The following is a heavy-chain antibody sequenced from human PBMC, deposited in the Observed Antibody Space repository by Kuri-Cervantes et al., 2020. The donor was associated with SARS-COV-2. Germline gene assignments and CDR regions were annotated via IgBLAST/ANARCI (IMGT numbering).Heavy chain of an antibody. CDR2: IYYSGCT. V-gene: IGHV4-39*01. D-gene: IGHD3-10*01. J-gene: IGHJ6*02. Sequence: GSLRLSCTVSGGAISSSSYYCGWIRQPPGKGLEWIGSIYYSGCTYYNPSLKSRVTISVDTSKNQFSLKLSSVTAADTAVYYCARQGTGYYGSGSYYYYYYGMDVWGQGTTVTVSS. CDR3: ARQGTGYYGSGSYYYYYYGMDV. CDR1: GGAISSSSYY.